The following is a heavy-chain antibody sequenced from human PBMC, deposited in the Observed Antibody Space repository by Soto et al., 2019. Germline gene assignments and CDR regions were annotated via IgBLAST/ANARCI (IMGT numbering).Heavy chain of an antibody. CDR3: ASLKSSSSGWYVDYYYYGMDV. V-gene: IGHV4-39*01. CDR1: GGSISSSSYY. Sequence: SETLSLTCTVSGGSISSSSYYWGWIRQPPGKGLEWIGSIYYSGSTYYNPSLKSRVTISVDTSKNQFSLKLSSVTAADTAVYYCASLKSSSSGWYVDYYYYGMDVWGQGTTVTVSS. D-gene: IGHD6-19*01. CDR2: IYYSGST. J-gene: IGHJ6*02.